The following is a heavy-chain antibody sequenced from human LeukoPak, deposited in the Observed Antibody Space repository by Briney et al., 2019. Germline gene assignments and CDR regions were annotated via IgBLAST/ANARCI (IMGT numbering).Heavy chain of an antibody. J-gene: IGHJ6*03. V-gene: IGHV4-34*01. CDR3: ARRIQLWLRGYYYYYMDV. D-gene: IGHD5-18*01. CDR2: INHSGST. CDR1: GGSFSGYY. Sequence: PSETLSLTCAVYGGSFSGYYWSWIRQPPGKGLEWIGEINHSGSTNYNPSLKSRVTISVDTSKNQFSLKLSSVTAADTAVYYCARRIQLWLRGYYYYYMDVWGKGTTVTVSS.